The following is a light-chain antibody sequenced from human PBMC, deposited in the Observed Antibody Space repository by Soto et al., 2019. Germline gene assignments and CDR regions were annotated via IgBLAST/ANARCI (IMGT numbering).Light chain of an antibody. CDR1: SSDVGAYDY. CDR3: SSYTSSSTRV. Sequence: QSVLTQPASVSGSPGQSITISCTGTSSDVGAYDYVSWYQQHPDKAPKLMIYEVSNRPSGVSNRFSGSKSVNTATLTISGLQADDEADYYCSSYTSSSTRVFGTGTMVTVL. CDR2: EVS. V-gene: IGLV2-14*03. J-gene: IGLJ1*01.